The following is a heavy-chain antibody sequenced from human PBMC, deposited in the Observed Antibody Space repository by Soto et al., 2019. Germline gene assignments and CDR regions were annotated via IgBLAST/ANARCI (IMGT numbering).Heavy chain of an antibody. CDR2: IIPIFGTA. V-gene: IGHV1-69*13. D-gene: IGHD2-21*02. J-gene: IGHJ4*02. Sequence: ASVKVSCKASGGTFSSYAISWVRQAPGQGLEWMGGIIPIFGTANYAQKFQGRVTITADESTSTAYMELSSLRSEDTAVYYCARASLTYCGGDCYYYYFDYWGQGTLVTVSS. CDR3: ARASLTYCGGDCYYYYFDY. CDR1: GGTFSSYA.